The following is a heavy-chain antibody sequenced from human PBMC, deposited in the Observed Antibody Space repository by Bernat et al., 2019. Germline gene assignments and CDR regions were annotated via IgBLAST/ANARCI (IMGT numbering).Heavy chain of an antibody. CDR2: IYSGGST. J-gene: IGHJ5*02. Sequence: EVQLVESGGGLVQPGGSLRLSCAASGFTVSSNYMSWVRQAPGKGLEWVSVIYSGGSTYYADSVKGRFTISRDNSTNTLYLQMNSLRAEDTAVYYCARVRATVTSGWFDPWGQGTLVTVSS. CDR3: ARVRATVTSGWFDP. V-gene: IGHV3-66*01. D-gene: IGHD4-17*01. CDR1: GFTVSSNY.